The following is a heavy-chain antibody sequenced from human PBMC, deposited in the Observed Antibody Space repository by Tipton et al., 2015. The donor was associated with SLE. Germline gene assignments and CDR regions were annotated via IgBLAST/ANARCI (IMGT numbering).Heavy chain of an antibody. V-gene: IGHV4-61*09. Sequence: TLSLTCTVSGGSISSGSYYWSWIRQPAGKGLEWIGYIYTSGSTNYNPSLKSRVTISVDTSKNQFSLKLSSVTAAVTAVYYCARHCGGDCSEDYWGQGTLVTVSS. CDR3: ARHCGGDCSEDY. CDR2: IYTSGST. J-gene: IGHJ4*02. CDR1: GGSISSGSYY. D-gene: IGHD2-21*02.